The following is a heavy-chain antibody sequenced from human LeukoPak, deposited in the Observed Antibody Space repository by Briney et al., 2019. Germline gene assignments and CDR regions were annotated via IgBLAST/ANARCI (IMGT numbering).Heavy chain of an antibody. CDR2: MNPNSGNT. CDR3: ARGAITYYDFWSGYYRGYYYYGMDV. D-gene: IGHD3-3*01. CDR1: GYTFTSYD. Sequence: ASVEVSCKASGYTFTSYDINWVRQATGQGLEWMGWMNPNSGNTGYAQKFQGRVTMTRNTSISTAYMELSSLRSEDTAVYYCARGAITYYDFWSGYYRGYYYYGMDVWGQGTTVTVSS. J-gene: IGHJ6*02. V-gene: IGHV1-8*01.